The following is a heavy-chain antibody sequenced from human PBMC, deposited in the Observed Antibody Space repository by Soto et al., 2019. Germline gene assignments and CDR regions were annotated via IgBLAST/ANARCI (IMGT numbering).Heavy chain of an antibody. Sequence: QVQLVQSGAELKKPGSSVKVSCKASGDTFSFYTINWVRQAPGLGLEWMGRVNPILSMSNYAKKFQGRVRMTADKSTSTAYMELRSLRSEDTAFYYCASSYGSGYRAFDYWGQGALVTVSS. CDR1: GDTFSFYT. CDR2: VNPILSMS. CDR3: ASSYGSGYRAFDY. V-gene: IGHV1-69*02. D-gene: IGHD3-10*01. J-gene: IGHJ4*02.